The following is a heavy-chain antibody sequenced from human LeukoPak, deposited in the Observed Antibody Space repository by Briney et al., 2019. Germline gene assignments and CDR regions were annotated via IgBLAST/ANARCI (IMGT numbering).Heavy chain of an antibody. V-gene: IGHV3-48*02. CDR2: INSRSSSI. J-gene: IGHJ3*02. Sequence: GGSLRLSCAASGFTFSSYSMNWVRQAPGKGLEWFSYINSRSSSIHYADSVKGRFTISRDNAKNSLYLQMNSLRDEDTAVYYCAREPTGASDAFDIWGQGTMVTASS. D-gene: IGHD1-14*01. CDR3: AREPTGASDAFDI. CDR1: GFTFSSYS.